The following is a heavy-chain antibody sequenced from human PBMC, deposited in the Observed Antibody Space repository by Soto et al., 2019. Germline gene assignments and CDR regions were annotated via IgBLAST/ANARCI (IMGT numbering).Heavy chain of an antibody. D-gene: IGHD2-21*02. CDR2: ISSSGSTI. J-gene: IGHJ2*01. Sequence: EVQLVESGGGLVQPGGSLRLSCAASGFTFSSYEMNWVRQAPGKGLEWVSYISSSGSTIYYADSVKGRFTISRDNAKNSLYLQMNSLRAEDTAVYYCARENIVVVTANPHGNWYFDLWGRGTLVTVSS. CDR3: ARENIVVVTANPHGNWYFDL. CDR1: GFTFSSYE. V-gene: IGHV3-48*03.